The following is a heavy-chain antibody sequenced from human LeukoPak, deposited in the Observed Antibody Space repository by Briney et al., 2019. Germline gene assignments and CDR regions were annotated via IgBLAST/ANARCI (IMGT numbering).Heavy chain of an antibody. V-gene: IGHV4-59*01. CDR2: VYYSGNT. D-gene: IGHD1-1*01. J-gene: IGHJ4*02. Sequence: SETLSLTCTVSGGSISTYYWSWIRQPPGKGLGWIGYVYYSGNTNYSPSLKSRVTISVDTSKNQFSLKLTSVTAADTAVYYCARPSGGTPFKRFDYWGQGTLVTVSS. CDR3: ARPSGGTPFKRFDY. CDR1: GGSISTYY.